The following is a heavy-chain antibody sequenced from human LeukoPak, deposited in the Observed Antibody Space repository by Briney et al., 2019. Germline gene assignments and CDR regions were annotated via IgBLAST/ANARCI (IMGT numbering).Heavy chain of an antibody. CDR3: ARSGSRSSSWYPYFGY. CDR2: IYPGDSDT. V-gene: IGHV5-51*01. D-gene: IGHD6-13*01. Sequence: GESLQISCKGSGYSFTSYWIGWVRQLPGKGLEWMGIIYPGDSDTRYSPSFQGQVTISADKSISTAYLQWSSLKASDTAMYYCARSGSRSSSWYPYFGYWGQGTLVTVSS. CDR1: GYSFTSYW. J-gene: IGHJ4*02.